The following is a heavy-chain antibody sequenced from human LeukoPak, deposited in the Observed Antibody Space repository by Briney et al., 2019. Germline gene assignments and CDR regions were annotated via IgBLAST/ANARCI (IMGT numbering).Heavy chain of an antibody. J-gene: IGHJ4*02. CDR1: GFTLGGRD. CDR2: ISSGHHT. V-gene: IGHV3-13*01. D-gene: IGHD5-18*01. CDR3: VREARGYHYTYFDY. Sequence: PGGSLRLSCTASGFTLGGRDMHWVRQTTGEGLEWVAAISSGHHTFYAGSVKGRFTVSREDAKNSLYLQMNSLRAGDTAVYYCVREARGYHYTYFDYWGQGSLVTVSS.